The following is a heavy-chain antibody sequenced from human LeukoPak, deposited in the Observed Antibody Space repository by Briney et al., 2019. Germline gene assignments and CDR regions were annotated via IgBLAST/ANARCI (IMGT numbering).Heavy chain of an antibody. Sequence: SVKVSCKASGGTFSSYAISWVRQAPGQGLEWMGRIIPILGIANYAQKFQGRVTITADKSTSTAYMELSSLRSEDTAVYYCARDQLPVVMVYAMYFDYWGQGTLVTVSS. D-gene: IGHD2-8*01. V-gene: IGHV1-69*04. CDR1: GGTFSSYA. CDR2: IIPILGIA. J-gene: IGHJ4*02. CDR3: ARDQLPVVMVYAMYFDY.